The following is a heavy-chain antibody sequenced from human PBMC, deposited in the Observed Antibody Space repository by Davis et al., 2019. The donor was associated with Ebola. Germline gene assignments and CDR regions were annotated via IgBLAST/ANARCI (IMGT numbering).Heavy chain of an antibody. CDR2: IIPIVGIA. V-gene: IGHV1-69*10. CDR3: ARGGTWNLDYGMDV. J-gene: IGHJ6*02. CDR1: GGTFSSDG. Sequence: AASVKVSCKASGGTFSSDGISWVRHASRHGLEWMGWIIPIVGIANYAPKFQGRVTITADKSTSTAKREGNSRRAEETAVYYCARGGTWNLDYGMDVWGQGTTVTVSS. D-gene: IGHD1-1*01.